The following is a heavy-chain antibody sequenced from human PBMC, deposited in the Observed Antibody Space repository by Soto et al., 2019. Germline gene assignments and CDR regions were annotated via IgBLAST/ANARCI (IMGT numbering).Heavy chain of an antibody. V-gene: IGHV4-34*01. J-gene: IGHJ5*02. CDR2: INHSGST. CDR3: ARGRGIEERQQLVPRHWFDP. Sequence: QVQLQQWGAGLLKPSETLSLTCAVYGGSFRGYYWSWIRQPPGKGLEWIGEINHSGSTNYNPSLKSRVTISVDTSKNQFSLKLSSVTAADTAVYYCARGRGIEERQQLVPRHWFDPWGQGTLVIVSS. CDR1: GGSFRGYY. D-gene: IGHD6-13*01.